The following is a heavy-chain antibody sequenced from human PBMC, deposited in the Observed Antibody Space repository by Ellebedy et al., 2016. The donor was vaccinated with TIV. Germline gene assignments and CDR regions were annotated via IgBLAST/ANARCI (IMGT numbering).Heavy chain of an antibody. CDR2: ISYDGSNK. CDR1: GFTFSSYA. V-gene: IGHV3-30-3*01. J-gene: IGHJ4*02. D-gene: IGHD1-26*01. Sequence: GESLKISXAASGFTFSSYAMHWVRQAPGKGLEWVAVISYDGSNKYYADSVKGRFTISRDNSKNTLYLQMNSLRAEDTAVYYCAREYQDSAVSGTLCYFDYWGQGTLVTVSS. CDR3: AREYQDSAVSGTLCYFDY.